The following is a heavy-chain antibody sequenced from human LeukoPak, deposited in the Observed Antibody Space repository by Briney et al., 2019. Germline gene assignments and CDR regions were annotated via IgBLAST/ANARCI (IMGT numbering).Heavy chain of an antibody. CDR2: IGGRGGST. D-gene: IGHD3-3*01. V-gene: IGHV3-23*01. CDR3: ARDPGVVAFHYFDF. Sequence: PGGSLSLSCVASGFTFSSHAMAWVRQAPGKGLEWVSAIGGRGGSTYYADSVKGRFTISRDNSKNTLYLQMNSLRAEDTALYYCARDPGVVAFHYFDFWGQGTLVTVSS. J-gene: IGHJ4*02. CDR1: GFTFSSHA.